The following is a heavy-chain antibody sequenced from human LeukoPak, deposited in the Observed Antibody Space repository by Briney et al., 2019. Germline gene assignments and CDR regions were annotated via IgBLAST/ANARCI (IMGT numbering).Heavy chain of an antibody. Sequence: GGSLRLSCAASGFTFDDYAMHWVRQAPGKGLEWVSGISWNSGSIGYADSVKGRFTISRDNAKNSLYLQMNSLRAEDTAVYYCAREGTIVLWYFDYWGQGTLVTVSS. CDR2: ISWNSGSI. D-gene: IGHD2-15*01. CDR1: GFTFDDYA. CDR3: AREGTIVLWYFDY. J-gene: IGHJ4*02. V-gene: IGHV3-9*01.